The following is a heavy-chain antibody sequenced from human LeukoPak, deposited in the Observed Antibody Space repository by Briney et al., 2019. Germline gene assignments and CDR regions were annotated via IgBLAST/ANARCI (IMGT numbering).Heavy chain of an antibody. D-gene: IGHD3-22*01. CDR1: GYRFTGHY. V-gene: IGHV1-2*02. Sequence: GAPVKVSCKASGYRFTGHYIHWVRQAPGQGLEWMGWINPDSGDANHAQTFQGRVTMTRDTSISTVYLELSSLTSDDTAVYYCARDPVRGYYYGLEYYFDYWGQGTLVTVSS. CDR3: ARDPVRGYYYGLEYYFDY. CDR2: INPDSGDA. J-gene: IGHJ4*02.